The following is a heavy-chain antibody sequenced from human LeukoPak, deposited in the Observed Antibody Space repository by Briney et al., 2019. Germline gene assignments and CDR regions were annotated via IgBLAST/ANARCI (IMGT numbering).Heavy chain of an antibody. CDR2: IYYSGST. CDR3: ARVGTIFGVGTDY. V-gene: IGHV4-30-4*01. J-gene: IGHJ4*02. CDR1: GGSISSGDYY. Sequence: RPSETLSLTCTVSGGSISSGDYYWSWIRQPPGKGLEWIGYIYYSGSTYYNPSLKSRVTISVDTSKNQFSLKLSSVTAADTAVYYCARVGTIFGVGTDYWGQGTLVTVSS. D-gene: IGHD3-3*01.